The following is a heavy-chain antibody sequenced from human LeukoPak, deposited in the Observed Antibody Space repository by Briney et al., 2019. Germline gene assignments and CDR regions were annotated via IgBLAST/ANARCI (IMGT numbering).Heavy chain of an antibody. CDR3: ARARKRSSARREDYYYMDV. J-gene: IGHJ6*03. V-gene: IGHV1-2*02. CDR2: INPNSGGT. CDR1: GYTFTGYY. D-gene: IGHD3-10*01. Sequence: ASVKASCKASGYTFTGYYIHWVRQAPGQGLEWMGWINPNSGGTNYAQKFQGRVTMTRDTSISTAYMELSRLRSDDTAVYYCARARKRSSARREDYYYMDVWGKGTTVTISS.